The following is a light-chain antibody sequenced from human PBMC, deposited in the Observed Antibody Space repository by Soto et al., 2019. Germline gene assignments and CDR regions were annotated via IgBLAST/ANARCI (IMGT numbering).Light chain of an antibody. CDR2: GAS. V-gene: IGKV3D-15*01. CDR3: QQYNNWPQT. CDR1: QSVRSS. J-gene: IGKJ1*01. Sequence: EIVLTQSPGTLSLSPGERATLSCRASQSVRSSLAWYQQIPGQAPRLLIYGASARATGIPARFSGSGSGTEFTLTISSLQSEDFAVYYCQQYNNWPQTFGQGTKVDI.